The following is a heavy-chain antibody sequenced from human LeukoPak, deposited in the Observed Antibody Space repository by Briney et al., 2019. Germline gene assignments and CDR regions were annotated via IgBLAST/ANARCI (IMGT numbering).Heavy chain of an antibody. CDR3: ARVGDGLNDGFDI. CDR2: INPKTGGT. V-gene: IGHV1-2*06. CDR1: GYIFTGHY. Sequence: GTSVKVSCKASGYIFTGHYMNWVRQVPGQGLEWMGRINPKTGGTNYAQNFRGRVTMTRDTSVSTTYMELSRLRPDDTAVYYCARVGDGLNDGFDIWGQGTMVTVSS. D-gene: IGHD5-24*01. J-gene: IGHJ3*02.